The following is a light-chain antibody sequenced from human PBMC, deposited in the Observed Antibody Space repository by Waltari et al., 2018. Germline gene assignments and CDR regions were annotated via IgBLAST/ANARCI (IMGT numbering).Light chain of an antibody. CDR2: ENS. CDR1: SSNIGAAYN. V-gene: IGLV1-40*01. Sequence: QSVLTQPPSVSGAPGQRVTISCTGSSSNIGAAYNVHWYQVLPGAAPKLLIFENSNRPSGVADRFSGSKSGTSASLAITGLQAEDEGYYYCQSYDNSLIFGGGTKLTVL. J-gene: IGLJ2*01. CDR3: QSYDNSLI.